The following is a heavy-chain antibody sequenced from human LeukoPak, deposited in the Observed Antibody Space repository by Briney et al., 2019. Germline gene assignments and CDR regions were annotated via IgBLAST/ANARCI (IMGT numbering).Heavy chain of an antibody. CDR2: IYSGGST. V-gene: IGHV3-66*01. J-gene: IGHJ4*02. D-gene: IGHD4-17*01. Sequence: GGSLRLSCAASGFTVSSNYMSWVRQAPGKGLEWVSVIYSGGSTYYADSVKGRFTISRDNSKNTLYLQMNSLRVEDTSVYYCAREGLRRYFDYWGQGTLVTVSS. CDR3: AREGLRRYFDY. CDR1: GFTVSSNY.